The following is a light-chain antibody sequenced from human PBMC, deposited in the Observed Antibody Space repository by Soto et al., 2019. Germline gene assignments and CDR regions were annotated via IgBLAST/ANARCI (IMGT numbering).Light chain of an antibody. V-gene: IGKV1-39*01. CDR3: QQYNTFLT. CDR2: AAS. Sequence: DIQMTQSPSTLSASVGDRVTITCRASHSISSYLNWYQQKLGKAPKLLISAASSLQSGVPSRFSGSGSGTDFTLTISSLQSEDFAVYYCQQYNTFLTFGGGTKVDIK. CDR1: HSISSY. J-gene: IGKJ4*01.